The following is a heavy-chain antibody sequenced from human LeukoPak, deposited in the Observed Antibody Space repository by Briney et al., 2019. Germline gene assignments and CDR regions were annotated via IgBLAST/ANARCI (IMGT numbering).Heavy chain of an antibody. V-gene: IGHV1-3*01. D-gene: IGHD1-26*01. CDR1: GYTFTSYG. CDR3: ARDRSSYRYFDY. J-gene: IGHJ4*02. Sequence: ASVKVSCKASGYTFTSYGISWVRQAPGQGLEWMGWINAGNGNTKYSQKFQGRVTITRDTSASTAYMELSSLRSEDTAVYYCARDRSSYRYFDYWGQGTLVTVSS. CDR2: INAGNGNT.